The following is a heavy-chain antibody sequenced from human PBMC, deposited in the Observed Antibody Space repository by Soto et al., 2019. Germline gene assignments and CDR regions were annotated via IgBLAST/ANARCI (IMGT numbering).Heavy chain of an antibody. CDR3: ARLAVAGPYHNWFDP. Sequence: GGSLRLSCAASGFTFSSYAMSWVRQAPGKGLEWVSAISGSGGSTYYADSVKGRFTISRDNSKNTLYLQMNSLRAEDTAVYYCARLAVAGPYHNWFDPWGQGTLGTSPQ. CDR1: GFTFSSYA. CDR2: ISGSGGST. J-gene: IGHJ5*02. V-gene: IGHV3-23*01. D-gene: IGHD6-19*01.